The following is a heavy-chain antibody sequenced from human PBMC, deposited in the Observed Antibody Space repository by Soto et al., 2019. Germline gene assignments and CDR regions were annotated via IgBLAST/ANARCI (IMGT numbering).Heavy chain of an antibody. CDR2: INAGNGNT. Sequence: GASVELSCQASGYTFTSYATRWVRQAPGQRLEWMGWINAGNGNTKYSQKFQGRVTITRDTSASTAYMELSSLRSEDTAVYYCARAGGETLLWFGEHYYYYYMDVWGKGTTVTVSS. V-gene: IGHV1-3*01. D-gene: IGHD3-10*01. CDR3: ARAGGETLLWFGEHYYYYYMDV. CDR1: GYTFTSYA. J-gene: IGHJ6*03.